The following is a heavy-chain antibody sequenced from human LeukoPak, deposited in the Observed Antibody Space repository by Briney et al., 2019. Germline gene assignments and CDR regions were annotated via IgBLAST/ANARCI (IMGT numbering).Heavy chain of an antibody. Sequence: PGGSLRLSCAASGFTFSSYAMSWVRQAPGKGLEWVSAISGSGGGTYYADSVKGRFTISRDNSKNTLYLQMNSLTAEDTAVYYCAKDQRGMATITFDYWGQGTLVTVSS. CDR2: ISGSGGGT. CDR1: GFTFSSYA. V-gene: IGHV3-23*01. J-gene: IGHJ4*02. CDR3: AKDQRGMATITFDY. D-gene: IGHD5-24*01.